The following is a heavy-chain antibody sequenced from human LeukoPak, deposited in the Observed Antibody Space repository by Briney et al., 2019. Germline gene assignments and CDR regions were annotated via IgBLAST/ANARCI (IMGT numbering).Heavy chain of an antibody. CDR1: GFTFPNYA. CDR3: APDLWGSDWSVDY. V-gene: IGHV3-23*01. J-gene: IGHJ4*02. D-gene: IGHD3-9*01. CDR2: ISDSGGTT. Sequence: PGGSLRLSCAASGFTFPNYAMSWVRQAPGKGLEWVSLISDSGGTTWYADSVKGRFTISRDNSKNTLSLQMDSLRAEDSAVYYCAPDLWGSDWSVDYWGQGTLVTVSS.